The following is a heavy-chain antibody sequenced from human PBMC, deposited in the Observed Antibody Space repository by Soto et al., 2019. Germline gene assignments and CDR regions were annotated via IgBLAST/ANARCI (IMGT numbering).Heavy chain of an antibody. D-gene: IGHD3-3*01. Sequence: ASVKVSCKASGYTFTSYGISWVRQAPGQGLEWMGWISAYNGNTNYAQKLQGRVTMTTDTSTSTAYMELRSLRSDDTAVYYCARYGKLRFLEWLISGGAFDIWGQRTTVTVS. CDR1: GYTFTSYG. V-gene: IGHV1-18*04. J-gene: IGHJ3*02. CDR2: ISAYNGNT. CDR3: ARYGKLRFLEWLISGGAFDI.